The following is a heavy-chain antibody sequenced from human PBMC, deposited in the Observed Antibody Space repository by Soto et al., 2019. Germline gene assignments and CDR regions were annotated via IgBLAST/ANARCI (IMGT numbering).Heavy chain of an antibody. V-gene: IGHV3-9*01. D-gene: IGHD2-2*01. CDR3: TKSKEEGPQLPPGFDL. CDR1: GFTFDDYA. CDR2: ISWNSGMI. J-gene: IGHJ4*02. Sequence: QAGGSLRLSCAPSGFTFDDYAMHWVRQAPGKGLEWVSGISWNSGMIDYADSVKGRFTISRDNAKKSLYLQMNSLRVEDTALYFCTKSKEEGPQLPPGFDLWGQGTLVTVSS.